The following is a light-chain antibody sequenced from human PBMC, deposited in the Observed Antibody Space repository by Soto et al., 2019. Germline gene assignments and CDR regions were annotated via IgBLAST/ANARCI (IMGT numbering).Light chain of an antibody. J-gene: IGKJ3*01. CDR1: QSISSY. CDR2: AAS. V-gene: IGKV1-39*01. Sequence: DIQMTQSPSSLSASVGDRVTITCRASQSISSYLNWYQQKPGKAPKLLIYAASSLQSGVPSRFSGSGSGTEFTLTISSLQPEDFATYYCQQSYSTLRTFGPGTKVDAK. CDR3: QQSYSTLRT.